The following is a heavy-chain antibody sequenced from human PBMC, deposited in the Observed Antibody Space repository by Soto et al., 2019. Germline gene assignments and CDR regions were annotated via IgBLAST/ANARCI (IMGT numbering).Heavy chain of an antibody. D-gene: IGHD3-10*01. Sequence: QITLKESGPPLVKPTQTLTLTCTFSGFSPSTSGVGVAWIRQPPGKALECLALIYWDDDKRYSPSLKSRLTISKDTSKNQVVLTMTNMDPVDTATYYCAHIPNYYQYNWFDPWGQGTLVTVSS. CDR1: GFSPSTSGVG. V-gene: IGHV2-5*02. J-gene: IGHJ5*02. CDR2: IYWDDDK. CDR3: AHIPNYYQYNWFDP.